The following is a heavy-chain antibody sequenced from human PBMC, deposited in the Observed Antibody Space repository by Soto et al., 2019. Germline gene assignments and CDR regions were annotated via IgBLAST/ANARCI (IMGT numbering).Heavy chain of an antibody. J-gene: IGHJ2*01. Sequence: QVQLQESGPGLVKPSETLSLTCTVSGGSISSYYWSWIRQPRIPGKGLEWIGYIYYNGSTNYNPSLKSRVTISVGTSKNQFSLKLSSVTAADTAVYYCARRGYFDSTGYDWYFDLWGRGTLVTVSS. CDR2: IYYNGST. CDR1: GGSISSYY. D-gene: IGHD3-22*01. CDR3: ARRGYFDSTGYDWYFDL. V-gene: IGHV4-59*08.